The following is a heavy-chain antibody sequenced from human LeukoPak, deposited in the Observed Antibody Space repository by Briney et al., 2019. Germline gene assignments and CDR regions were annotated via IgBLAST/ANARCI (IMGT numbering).Heavy chain of an antibody. D-gene: IGHD6-6*01. J-gene: IGHJ4*02. V-gene: IGHV3-21*01. CDR2: ISSSSDYI. CDR1: GFTFSSYS. CDR3: ARGSSSSSVFAVVFDY. Sequence: GGSLRLSCAASGFTFSSYSMNWVRQAPGKGLEWLSSISSSSDYIYYADSVTGRFTISRDNAKNSLYLQMNSLRAEDTAVYYCARGSSSSSVFAVVFDYWGQGTLVTVSS.